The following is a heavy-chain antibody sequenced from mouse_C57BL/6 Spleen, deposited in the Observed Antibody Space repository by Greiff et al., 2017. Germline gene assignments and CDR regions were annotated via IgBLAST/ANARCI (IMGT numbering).Heavy chain of an antibody. CDR1: GYSFTGYY. CDR2: INPSTGGT. D-gene: IGHD1-1*01. CDR3: AREAGSSFDY. Sequence: VQLQQSGPELVKPGASVKISCKASGYSFTGYYMNWVKQSPEKSLEWIGEINPSTGGTTYNQKFKAKATLTVDKSTSTAYMQLKSLTSEDSAVYYCAREAGSSFDYWGQGTTLTVSS. V-gene: IGHV1-42*01. J-gene: IGHJ2*01.